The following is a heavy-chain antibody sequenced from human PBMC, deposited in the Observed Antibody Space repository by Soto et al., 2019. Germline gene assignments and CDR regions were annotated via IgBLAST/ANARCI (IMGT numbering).Heavy chain of an antibody. CDR1: GGSISSGGYY. V-gene: IGHV4-31*03. CDR3: ARGATGSYYLIVATVGGIWFDP. J-gene: IGHJ5*02. CDR2: IYYSGST. Sequence: QVQLQESGPGLVKPSQTLSLTCTVSGGSISSGGYYWSWIRQHPGKGLEWIGYIYYSGSTYYNPSLKSRVTISVDTSKNQFSLKLSSVTAADTAVYYCARGATGSYYLIVATVGGIWFDPWGQGTLVTVSS. D-gene: IGHD5-12*01.